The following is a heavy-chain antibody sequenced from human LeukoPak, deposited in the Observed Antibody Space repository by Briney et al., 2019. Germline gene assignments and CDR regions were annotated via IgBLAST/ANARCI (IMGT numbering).Heavy chain of an antibody. V-gene: IGHV1-69*13. Sequence: SVKVSCKASGGTFSSYAISWVRQAPGQGLEWMGGIIPIFGTADYAQKFQGRVTITADESTSTAYMELSSLRSEDTAVYYCARDRLGLVNYYHYMDVWGKGTTVTVSS. J-gene: IGHJ6*03. D-gene: IGHD3-16*01. CDR2: IIPIFGTA. CDR1: GGTFSSYA. CDR3: ARDRLGLVNYYHYMDV.